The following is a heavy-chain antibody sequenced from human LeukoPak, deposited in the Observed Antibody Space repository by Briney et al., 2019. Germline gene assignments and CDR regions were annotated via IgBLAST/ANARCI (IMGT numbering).Heavy chain of an antibody. D-gene: IGHD6-19*01. CDR2: INYSGNT. CDR1: VGSLSSTSSYY. J-gene: IGHJ4*02. V-gene: IGHV4-39*01. CDR3: ARRGYSSGSYNFDY. Sequence: SETLSLTCTVSVGSLSSTSSYYWGWIRQPPGKGLEWVGSINYSGNTVYTPALKSRVSISVDTSKTQFSLKLTSVTAADTDVYYCARRGYSSGSYNFDYWGQGILVTVSS.